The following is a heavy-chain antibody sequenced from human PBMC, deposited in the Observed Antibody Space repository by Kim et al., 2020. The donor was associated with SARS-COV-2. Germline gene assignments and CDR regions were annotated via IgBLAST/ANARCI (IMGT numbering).Heavy chain of an antibody. CDR3: ARVEQWLVVDAFDI. V-gene: IGHV7-4-1*02. D-gene: IGHD6-19*01. J-gene: IGHJ3*02. Sequence: AQGFTGRFVFSLDTSVSTAYLQISSLKAEDTAVYYCARVEQWLVVDAFDIWGQGTMVTVSS.